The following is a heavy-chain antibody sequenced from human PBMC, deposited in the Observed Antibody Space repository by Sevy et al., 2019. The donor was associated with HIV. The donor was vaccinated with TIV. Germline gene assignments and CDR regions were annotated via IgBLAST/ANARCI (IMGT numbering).Heavy chain of an antibody. CDR1: GFIFTTYG. Sequence: GGCLRLSCAASGFIFTTYGMHWVRQAPGKGLEWVAIVSYDGSNKFYADSVKGRFTISRDNSKNTLYLQMNSLRTEDTAVHYCAKEIGSSGGDLYYYGMDVWGQGTTVAVSS. J-gene: IGHJ6*02. D-gene: IGHD6-19*01. CDR3: AKEIGSSGGDLYYYGMDV. V-gene: IGHV3-30*18. CDR2: VSYDGSNK.